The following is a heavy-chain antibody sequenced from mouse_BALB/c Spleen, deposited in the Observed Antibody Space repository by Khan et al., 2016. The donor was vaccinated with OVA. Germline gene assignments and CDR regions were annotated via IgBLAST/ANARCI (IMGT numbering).Heavy chain of an antibody. CDR1: GFNFKDYY. CDR2: LDPENGNP. Sequence: VQLQQSGTELMRPGASVRLSCTTSGFNFKDYYIHWINQRPDQGLEWIGWLDPENGNPIYDPLFQGKPTISADTSSNPAYLQLSSLTSEDTAVLYRRRSIQDDCDNGGQGTTVIVSA. V-gene: IGHV14-1*02. J-gene: IGHJ2*01. CDR3: RRSIQDDCDN.